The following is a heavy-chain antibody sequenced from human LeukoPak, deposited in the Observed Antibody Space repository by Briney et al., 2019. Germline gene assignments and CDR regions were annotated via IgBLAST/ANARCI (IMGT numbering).Heavy chain of an antibody. V-gene: IGHV3-49*04. CDR2: IRSKAYGGTT. Sequence: PGGSLRLSCTASGFTFGDYAMSWVRQAPGKGLEWVGFIRSKAYGGTTEYAASVKGRFTISRDDSKSIAYLQMNSLKTEDTAVYYCTRGFPAAGLNIDYWGQGTLVTVSS. J-gene: IGHJ4*02. CDR1: GFTFGDYA. CDR3: TRGFPAAGLNIDY. D-gene: IGHD6-13*01.